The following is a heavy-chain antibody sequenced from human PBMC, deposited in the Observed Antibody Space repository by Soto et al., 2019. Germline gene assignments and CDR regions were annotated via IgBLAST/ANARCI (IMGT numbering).Heavy chain of an antibody. CDR1: GFTFSNAW. CDR2: IKSKTDGGTT. V-gene: IGHV3-15*07. J-gene: IGHJ6*02. CDR3: TTALKVPRIGYCSGGSCYPRRLGYYYGMDV. Sequence: EVQLVESGGGLVKPGGSLRLSCAASGFTFSNAWMNWVRQAPGKGLEWVGRIKSKTDGGTTDYAAPVKGRFTISRDDSKNTLYLQMNSLKTEDTAVYYCTTALKVPRIGYCSGGSCYPRRLGYYYGMDVWGQGTTVTVSS. D-gene: IGHD2-15*01.